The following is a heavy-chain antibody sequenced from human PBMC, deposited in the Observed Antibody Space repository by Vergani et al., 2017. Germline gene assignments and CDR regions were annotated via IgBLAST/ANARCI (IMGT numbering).Heavy chain of an antibody. V-gene: IGHV4-34*01. CDR2: INHSGST. CDR3: ARGSAADGRLDWFDP. J-gene: IGHJ5*02. D-gene: IGHD6-13*01. CDR1: GGSFSGYY. Sequence: QVQLQQWGAGLLKPSETLSLTCAVYGGSFSGYYWSWIRQPPGKGLEWIGEINHSGSTNDNPSLKSRVTISVDTSKNQFSLKLSSVTAADTAVYYCARGSAADGRLDWFDPWGQGTLVTVSS.